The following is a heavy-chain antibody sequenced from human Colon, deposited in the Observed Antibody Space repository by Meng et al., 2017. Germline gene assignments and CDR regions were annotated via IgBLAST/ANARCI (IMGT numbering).Heavy chain of an antibody. J-gene: IGHJ4*02. CDR3: ASGRKYCSSTSCYGQFDY. CDR1: GGSISSSNW. CDR2: IYHSGST. Sequence: LQESGPVPVKPSGTLSLTCAVSGGSISSSNWWSWVRQPPGKGLEWIGEIYHSGSTNYNPSLKSRVTISVDKSKNQFSLKLSSVTAADTAAYYCASGRKYCSSTSCYGQFDYWGQGTLVTVSS. D-gene: IGHD2-2*01. V-gene: IGHV4-4*02.